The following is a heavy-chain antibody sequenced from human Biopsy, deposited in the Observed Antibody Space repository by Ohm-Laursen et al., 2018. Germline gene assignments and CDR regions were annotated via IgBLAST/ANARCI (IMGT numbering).Heavy chain of an antibody. CDR2: MNPNSGNT. Sequence: SSVKVSCNASGYTFTNYNVNWVRQATGQGLEWMGWMNPNSGNTGYAQKFQGRVTMTRNTSISTAYMELSSLTSVDTAVYYCARDFNYDGGGSFNFDYWGQGTLVTVSS. D-gene: IGHD3-22*01. V-gene: IGHV1-8*01. CDR1: GYTFTNYN. CDR3: ARDFNYDGGGSFNFDY. J-gene: IGHJ4*02.